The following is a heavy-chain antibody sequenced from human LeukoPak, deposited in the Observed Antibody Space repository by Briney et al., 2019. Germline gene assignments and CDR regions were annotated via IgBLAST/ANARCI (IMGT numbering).Heavy chain of an antibody. J-gene: IGHJ4*02. V-gene: IGHV1-69*05. CDR1: GGTFSSYA. D-gene: IGHD1-7*01. Sequence: SVKVSCKASGGTFSSYAISWVRQAPGQGLEWMGGIIPIFGTANYAQKFQGRVTITTDESTNTAYMELSSLRSEDTAVYYCARGRGTGTNILDDYWGQGTLVTVSS. CDR3: ARGRGTGTNILDDY. CDR2: IIPIFGTA.